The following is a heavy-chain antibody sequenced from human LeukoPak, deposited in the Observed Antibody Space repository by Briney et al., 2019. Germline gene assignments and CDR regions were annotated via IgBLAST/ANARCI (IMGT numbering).Heavy chain of an antibody. V-gene: IGHV5-51*01. CDR1: GYSFTRYW. Sequence: GESLNISCRVSGYSFTRYWIAWVRQMPGKGLEWMGIIYPDDSDTRYSPSFQGQVTITADKSISTAYLQWSSLKASDNAMYYCARQRRSSGWPNDYWGQGTLVTVSS. D-gene: IGHD6-19*01. CDR2: IYPDDSDT. CDR3: ARQRRSSGWPNDY. J-gene: IGHJ4*02.